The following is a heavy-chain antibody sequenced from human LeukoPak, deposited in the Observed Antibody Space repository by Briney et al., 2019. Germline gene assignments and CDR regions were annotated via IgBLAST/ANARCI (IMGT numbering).Heavy chain of an antibody. CDR2: INYSGST. Sequence: SETLSLTCAVYGGSFSGYYWSWIRQPPGKGLEWIGEINYSGSTNYNPSLKSRVTISVDTSKNQFSLKLSSVTAADTAVYYCARGKISYDTSGYPIFHYWGQGTLVTVSS. V-gene: IGHV4-34*01. J-gene: IGHJ4*02. CDR1: GGSFSGYY. CDR3: ARGKISYDTSGYPIFHY. D-gene: IGHD3-22*01.